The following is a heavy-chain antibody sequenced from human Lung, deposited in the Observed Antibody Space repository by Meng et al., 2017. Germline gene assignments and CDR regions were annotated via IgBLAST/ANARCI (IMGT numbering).Heavy chain of an antibody. CDR3: ATGAAAADH. Sequence: VQLVGSGGGLVKPGGSLRLSCVASGFSFTDAWMGWVRQAPGKGLEWVGRIKSNSDGGTTDYAAPVKGRFTISRDDSKNTLYLQMNSLITEDTAVYFCATGAAAADHWGQGTLVTVSS. D-gene: IGHD6-13*01. J-gene: IGHJ4*02. V-gene: IGHV3-15*01. CDR2: IKSNSDGGTT. CDR1: GFSFTDAW.